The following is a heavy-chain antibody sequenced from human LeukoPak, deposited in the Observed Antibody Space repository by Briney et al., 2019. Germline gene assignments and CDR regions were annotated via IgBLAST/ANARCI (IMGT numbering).Heavy chain of an antibody. J-gene: IGHJ6*02. D-gene: IGHD3-3*01. CDR1: GFTFSSYS. V-gene: IGHV3-21*01. CDR3: ARDRDFWSSYDWIDGRDV. Sequence: PGGSLRLSCVASGFTFSSYSMKWVRQAPGKGLEWVSSISSSSSYIDYADSVKGRFTISRDNAKNSLYLQMRSLRAEDTAVFYCARDRDFWSSYDWIDGRDVWGQGTTVTVSS. CDR2: ISSSSSYI.